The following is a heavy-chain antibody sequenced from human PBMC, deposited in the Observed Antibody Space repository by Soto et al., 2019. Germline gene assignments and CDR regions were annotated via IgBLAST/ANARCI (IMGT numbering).Heavy chain of an antibody. J-gene: IGHJ6*03. Sequence: ALVNRACKASGYSMTVYYMHGGRQAPRKELKWMGWIHRNRGGTNYAENLQGWVTMTRDTSIRTVYMELSRLRSDETAIYYCAIESGGATATMDYYYFYMDAWGKGTTVTIAS. CDR2: IHRNRGGT. CDR1: GYSMTVYY. V-gene: IGHV1-2*04. CDR3: AIESGGATATMDYYYFYMDA. D-gene: IGHD5-12*01.